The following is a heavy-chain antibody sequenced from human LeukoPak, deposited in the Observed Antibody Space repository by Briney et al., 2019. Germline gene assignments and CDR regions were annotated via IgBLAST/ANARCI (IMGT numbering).Heavy chain of an antibody. CDR2: INQDGSQK. CDR1: GFTFSSHW. J-gene: IGHJ4*02. CDR3: ARDRAWNYFDY. V-gene: IGHV3-7*01. Sequence: GGSLRLSCAGSGFTFSSHWIGWVRQAPGKGLEWVAHINQDGSQKYYAHSVEGRFTISRDNSKNTLYLQMDSLRAEDTAVYYCARDRAWNYFDYWGQGTLVTVSS. D-gene: IGHD3-3*01.